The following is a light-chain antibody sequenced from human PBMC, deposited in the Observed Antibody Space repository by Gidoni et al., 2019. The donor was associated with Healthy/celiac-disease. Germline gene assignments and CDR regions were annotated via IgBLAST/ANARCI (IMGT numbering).Light chain of an antibody. CDR3: SSYTGSSTV. J-gene: IGLJ2*01. Sequence: QSALTQPASVSGSPGQSITISCTGTSSDLGVYNYVSWYQQHPDNAPQLIIYDVSYRPSGISNRFSGSKSGNTASLTISGLQGEDEADYYCSSYTGSSTVFGGGTKLTVL. CDR1: SSDLGVYNY. CDR2: DVS. V-gene: IGLV2-14*03.